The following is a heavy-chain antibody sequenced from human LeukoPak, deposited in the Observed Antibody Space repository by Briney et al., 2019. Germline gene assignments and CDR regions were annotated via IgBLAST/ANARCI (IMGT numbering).Heavy chain of an antibody. CDR2: ISSSGSTI. V-gene: IGHV3-48*03. CDR3: VELWFGDKGQSNVHYMDV. Sequence: ESGGSLRLSCAPSGFTFSSYEMNWVRQAPGKGLAWVSYISSSGSTIYYADSVKGRFTISRDNSKNTLYLQMNSLRAEDTAVYYCVELWFGDKGQSNVHYMDVWGKGTTVTISS. CDR1: GFTFSSYE. J-gene: IGHJ6*03. D-gene: IGHD3-10*01.